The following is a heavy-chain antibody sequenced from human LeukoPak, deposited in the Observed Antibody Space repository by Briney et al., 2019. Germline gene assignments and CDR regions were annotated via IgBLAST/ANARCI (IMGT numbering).Heavy chain of an antibody. CDR3: AKVERYSGYDFTIDY. D-gene: IGHD5-12*01. J-gene: IGHJ4*02. CDR2: IRYGGSNK. V-gene: IGHV3-30*02. Sequence: GGSLRLSCAASGFTFSSYGMHWVRQAPGKGLEWVAFIRYGGSNKYYADSVKGRFTISRDNSKNTLYLQMNSLRAEDTAVYYCAKVERYSGYDFTIDYWGQGTLVTVSS. CDR1: GFTFSSYG.